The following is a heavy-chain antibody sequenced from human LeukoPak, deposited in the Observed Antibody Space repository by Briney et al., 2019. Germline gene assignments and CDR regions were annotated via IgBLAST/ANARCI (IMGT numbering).Heavy chain of an antibody. CDR2: IYHSGST. V-gene: IGHV4-38-2*02. CDR3: ARGAPVWSRTHFDY. J-gene: IGHJ4*02. D-gene: IGHD3-3*01. CDR1: GYSISSGYY. Sequence: SETLSLTCTVSGYSISSGYYWGWIRQPPGKGLEWIGSIYHSGSTYYNPSLKSRVTISVDTSKNQFSLKLTSVTAADTAVYYCARGAPVWSRTHFDYWGQGNIVTVSS.